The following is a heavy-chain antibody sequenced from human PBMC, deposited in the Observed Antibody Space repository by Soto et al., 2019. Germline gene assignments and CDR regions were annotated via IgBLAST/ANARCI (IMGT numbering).Heavy chain of an antibody. CDR1: GFTFSNYA. V-gene: IGHV3-23*01. CDR3: AKYLLPFTPYFAS. CDR2: FTPSGGVT. J-gene: IGHJ4*02. D-gene: IGHD2-15*01. Sequence: EVQLLESGGGLVQPGGSLRLSCSASGFTFSNYAMTWVRQAPGKGLEWFSAFTPSGGVTNYEDSVEGRFTISRDNSKNTLYLQMISLRAEDTAVYYCAKYLLPFTPYFASWGQGTLVTVSS.